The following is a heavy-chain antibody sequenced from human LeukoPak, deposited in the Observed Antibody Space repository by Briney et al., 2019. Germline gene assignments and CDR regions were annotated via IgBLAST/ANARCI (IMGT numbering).Heavy chain of an antibody. CDR3: ARGYSYGYGPLDY. CDR1: GYSFTSYG. Sequence: GASVKVSCKASGYSFTSYGTNWVRQAPGQGLEWMGWISTDNGNTDYAQNLQGRVTMTTDTSTSTAYMELRSLRSDDTAVYYCARGYSYGYGPLDYWGQGTLVTVSS. J-gene: IGHJ4*02. D-gene: IGHD5-18*01. V-gene: IGHV1-18*01. CDR2: ISTDNGNT.